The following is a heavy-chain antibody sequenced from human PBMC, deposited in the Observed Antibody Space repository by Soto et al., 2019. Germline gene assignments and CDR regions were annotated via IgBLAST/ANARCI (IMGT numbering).Heavy chain of an antibody. CDR3: ARPLPGSSHSEFDY. Sequence: QLQLQESGPGLVKPSETLSLTCTVSGGSISSSSSFWGWIRQPPGRGLGWIASIYYSGSTYYNPSFQSILTITVDTSKNQFPLMLSAVTAEDTAVYYGARPLPGSSHSEFDYWGKVTLVTVSS. CDR2: IYYSGST. CDR1: GGSISSSSSF. D-gene: IGHD6-13*01. V-gene: IGHV4-39*01. J-gene: IGHJ4*02.